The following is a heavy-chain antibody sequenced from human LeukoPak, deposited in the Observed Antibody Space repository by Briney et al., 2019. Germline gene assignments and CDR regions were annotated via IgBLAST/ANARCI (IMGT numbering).Heavy chain of an antibody. CDR1: GLTFSSYG. Sequence: GGSLRLSCEASGLTFSSYGMSWVRQAPGKGLQWVSAITGDGSSTYYADSVKGRFTISRDNSKNMLYLQMSSLRAEDTAVYYCARMQGDLDYWGQGTRDPVSS. CDR3: ARMQGDLDY. V-gene: IGHV3-23*01. CDR2: ITGDGSST. J-gene: IGHJ4*02.